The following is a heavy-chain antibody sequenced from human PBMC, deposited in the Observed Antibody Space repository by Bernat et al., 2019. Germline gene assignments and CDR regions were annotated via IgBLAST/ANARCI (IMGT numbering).Heavy chain of an antibody. CDR2: ISSSSSTI. CDR1: GFTFSSYS. J-gene: IGHJ4*02. V-gene: IGHV3-48*01. Sequence: ELQLVESGGGLVQPGGSLRLSCAASGFTFSSYSMTWVRQAPGKGLEWVSYISSSSSTIYYADSVKGRFTISRDNAKNSLYLQMNSLRAEDTAVDYCARPLGRGSYYNRFWGQGTLVTVSS. CDR3: ARPLGRGSYYNRF. D-gene: IGHD3-10*01.